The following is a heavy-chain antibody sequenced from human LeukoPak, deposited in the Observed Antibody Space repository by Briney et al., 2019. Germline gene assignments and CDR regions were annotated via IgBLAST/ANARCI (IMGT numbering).Heavy chain of an antibody. J-gene: IGHJ4*02. D-gene: IGHD5-12*01. V-gene: IGHV3-30-3*01. CDR3: ASGVNIVATIVDY. CDR2: ISYDGSNK. Sequence: GGSLRLSCAASGFTFSSYAMHWVRQAPGKGLEWVAVISYDGSNKYYADSVKGRFTISRDNSKNTLYLQMNSLRAEDTAVYYCASGVNIVATIVDYWGQGTLVTVSS. CDR1: GFTFSSYA.